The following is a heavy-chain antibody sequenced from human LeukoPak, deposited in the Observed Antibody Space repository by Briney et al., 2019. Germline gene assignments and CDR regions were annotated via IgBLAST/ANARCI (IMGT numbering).Heavy chain of an antibody. CDR1: GFTFSDYW. Sequence: GGSLRLSCAASGFTFSDYWMTWVRQAPGKGLEWVSSISSTNSYIYYVDSVKGRFTISRDNAKNSLYLQMNSLRAEDTAVYYCARCDRFGVVIGWGQGTLVTVSS. CDR2: ISSTNSYI. V-gene: IGHV3-21*01. D-gene: IGHD3-3*01. J-gene: IGHJ4*02. CDR3: ARCDRFGVVIG.